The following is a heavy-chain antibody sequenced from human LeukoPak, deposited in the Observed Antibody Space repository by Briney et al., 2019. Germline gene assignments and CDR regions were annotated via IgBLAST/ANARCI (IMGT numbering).Heavy chain of an antibody. V-gene: IGHV4-61*02. CDR1: GGSISRGTYY. CDR3: ARVGTLGGDAFDI. Sequence: PSQTLSLTCTVSGGSISRGTYYWSWIRQPAGKRLEWIGRIYTSGSTNYNPSLKSRVTMSLDMSKNQFSLKLSSVTAADTAVYYCARVGTLGGDAFDIWGQGTMVTVSS. D-gene: IGHD3-10*01. J-gene: IGHJ3*02. CDR2: IYTSGST.